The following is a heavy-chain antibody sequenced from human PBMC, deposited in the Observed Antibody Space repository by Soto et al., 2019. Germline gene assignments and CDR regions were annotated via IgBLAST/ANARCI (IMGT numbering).Heavy chain of an antibody. CDR2: INPNSGGT. CDR3: ARVRRYSSGWYFFDY. J-gene: IGHJ4*02. D-gene: IGHD6-19*01. Sequence: ASVKVSCKASGYTFTGYYMHWVRQAPGQGLEWMGWINPNSGGTNYAQKFQGWVTMTRDTSISTAYMELSRLRSDDTAVYYCARVRRYSSGWYFFDYWGQGTLVTV. CDR1: GYTFTGYY. V-gene: IGHV1-2*04.